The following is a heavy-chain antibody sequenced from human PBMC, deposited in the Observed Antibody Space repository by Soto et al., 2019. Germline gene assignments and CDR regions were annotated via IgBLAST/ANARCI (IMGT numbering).Heavy chain of an antibody. CDR3: TTEIVGATFDY. CDR1: GFTFSNAW. D-gene: IGHD1-26*01. J-gene: IGHJ4*02. V-gene: IGHV3-15*01. Sequence: GGSLRLSCAASGFTFSNAWMSWVRQAPGKGLEWVGRIKSKTDGGTTDYAAPVKGRLTISRDDSKNTLYLQMNSLKTEDTAVYYCTTEIVGATFDYWGQGTLVTVSS. CDR2: IKSKTDGGTT.